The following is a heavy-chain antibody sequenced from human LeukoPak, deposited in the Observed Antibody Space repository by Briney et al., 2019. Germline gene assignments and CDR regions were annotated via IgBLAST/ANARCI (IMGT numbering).Heavy chain of an antibody. Sequence: SETLSLTCAVYGGSFSGYYWSWIRQPPGEGLEWIGEINHSRSTNYNPSLKSRVTISVDTSKNQFSLKLSSVTAADTAVYYCARVQGRIAARLSSKNYYYMDVWGKGTTVTVSS. CDR2: INHSRST. J-gene: IGHJ6*03. D-gene: IGHD6-6*01. V-gene: IGHV4-34*01. CDR3: ARVQGRIAARLSSKNYYYMDV. CDR1: GGSFSGYY.